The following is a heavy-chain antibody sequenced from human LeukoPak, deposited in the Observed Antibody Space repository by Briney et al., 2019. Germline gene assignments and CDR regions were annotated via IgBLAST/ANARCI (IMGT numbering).Heavy chain of an antibody. Sequence: GGSLRLSCAASGFTFNHNGMSWVRQAPGKGLEWVSAISGSGSSTYYADSVKGRFTISRDNSKNTLYLQMNSLRAEDTALYYCARLRYNDFWSGHWKYYYYMDVWGKGTTVTVSS. V-gene: IGHV3-23*01. CDR1: GFTFNHNG. D-gene: IGHD3-3*01. CDR2: ISGSGSST. J-gene: IGHJ6*03. CDR3: ARLRYNDFWSGHWKYYYYMDV.